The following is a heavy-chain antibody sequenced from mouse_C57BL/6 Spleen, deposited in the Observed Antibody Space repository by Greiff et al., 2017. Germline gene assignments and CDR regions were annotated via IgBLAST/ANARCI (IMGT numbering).Heavy chain of an antibody. V-gene: IGHV1-81*01. D-gene: IGHD1-1*01. CDR3: ATGGDYYGSRGLRDFDY. CDR2: IYPRSGNT. CDR1: GYTFTSYG. Sequence: VQLQQSGAELARPGASVQLSCKASGYTFTSYGISWVKQRTGQGLEWIGEIYPRSGNTYYNEKFKGKATLTADKSSSTAYMELRSLTSEDSAVYFCATGGDYYGSRGLRDFDYWGQGTTLTVSS. J-gene: IGHJ2*01.